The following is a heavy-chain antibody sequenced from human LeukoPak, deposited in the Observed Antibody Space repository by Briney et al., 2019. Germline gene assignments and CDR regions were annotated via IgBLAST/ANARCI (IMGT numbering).Heavy chain of an antibody. D-gene: IGHD1-26*01. CDR3: TTGESMVGTTIHGRWAD. CDR1: GLTVNNNY. V-gene: IGHV3-15*07. J-gene: IGHJ4*02. Sequence: PGGSLRLSCAASGLTVNNNYMNWVRQAPGKGLEWVGRIKSKTAGGTTDYAAPVKGRFTISRDDSKNTLYLEMNSLKTEDTAVYYCTTGESMVGTTIHGRWADWGQGTLVTVSS. CDR2: IKSKTAGGTT.